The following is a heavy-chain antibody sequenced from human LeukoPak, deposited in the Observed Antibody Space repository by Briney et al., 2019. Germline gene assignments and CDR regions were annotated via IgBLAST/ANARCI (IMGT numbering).Heavy chain of an antibody. V-gene: IGHV3-15*01. J-gene: IGHJ4*02. CDR1: GFTFANAW. CDR2: IKSKTDGGTT. Sequence: PGGSLRLSCAAPGFTFANAWMNWVREAPGKGMEWVGRIKSKTDGGTTDYAAPVKGRFTISRDDSKNTLYLQMNSLKIEDTAFYYCTTPYCSSASCYPIRYWGPGTLVTVSS. D-gene: IGHD2-2*01. CDR3: TTPYCSSASCYPIRY.